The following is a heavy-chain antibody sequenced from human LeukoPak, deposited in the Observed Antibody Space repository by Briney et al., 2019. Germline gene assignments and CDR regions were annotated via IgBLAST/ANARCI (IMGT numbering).Heavy chain of an antibody. Sequence: SETLSLTCAVYGGSFSGYYWSWIRQPPGKGLEWIGEINHSGSTNYNPSLKRRVTISVDTYKNQFSLKLSSVTAADTAVYYCARGLVYYGSGSYPSFDYWGQGTLVTVSS. V-gene: IGHV4-34*01. CDR3: ARGLVYYGSGSYPSFDY. CDR2: INHSGST. D-gene: IGHD3-10*01. CDR1: GGSFSGYY. J-gene: IGHJ4*02.